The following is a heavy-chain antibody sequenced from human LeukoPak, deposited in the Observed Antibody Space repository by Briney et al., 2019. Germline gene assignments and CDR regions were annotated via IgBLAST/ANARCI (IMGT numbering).Heavy chain of an antibody. CDR2: INPNSGGT. D-gene: IGHD2-21*02. CDR3: ARVGYCGGDCYPYGMDV. J-gene: IGHJ6*02. Sequence: ASVKVSCKASGYTFTGYYMHWVRQAPGQGLEWTGWINPNSGGTNYAQKFQGRVTMTRDTSISTAYMELSSLRSEDTAVYYCARVGYCGGDCYPYGMDVWGQGTTVTVSS. V-gene: IGHV1-2*02. CDR1: GYTFTGYY.